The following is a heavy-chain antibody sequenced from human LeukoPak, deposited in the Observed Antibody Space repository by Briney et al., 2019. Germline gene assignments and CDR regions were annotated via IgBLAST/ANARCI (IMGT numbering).Heavy chain of an antibody. V-gene: IGHV1-69*13. CDR3: ARSRYLWLKQWLAYYYYGMDV. J-gene: IGHJ6*02. CDR2: IIPIFGTA. D-gene: IGHD6-19*01. Sequence: SVKVSCKASGGTFSSYAISWVRQAPGQGLEWMGGIIPIFGTANYAQKFQGRVTITADESTSTAYMELSSLRSEDTAVYYCARSRYLWLKQWLAYYYYGMDVWGQGTTVTVSS. CDR1: GGTFSSYA.